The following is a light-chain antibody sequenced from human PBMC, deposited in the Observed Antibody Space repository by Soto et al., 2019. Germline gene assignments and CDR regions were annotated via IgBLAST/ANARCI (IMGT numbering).Light chain of an antibody. CDR1: QSVRSN. CDR3: QQYNNWPPWT. J-gene: IGKJ1*01. Sequence: EIVMTQSPVTLSVSPGERATLSCRASQSVRSNLAWYQQKPGQATRLIMYDASTRATGIPAGFSGSGSGTEFTLTISSLQSEDFAAYYCQQYNNWPPWTFGQGTKVDIK. V-gene: IGKV3-15*01. CDR2: DAS.